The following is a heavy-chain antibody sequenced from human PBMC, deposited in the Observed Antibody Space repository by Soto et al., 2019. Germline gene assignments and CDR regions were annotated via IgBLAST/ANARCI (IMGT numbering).Heavy chain of an antibody. J-gene: IGHJ4*02. CDR2: IIPIFGTA. CDR3: ARDRTRWLQLAFDY. D-gene: IGHD5-12*01. Sequence: SVKVSCKASGGTSSSYAISWVRQAPGQGLEWMGGIIPIFGTANYAQKSQGRVTITADESTSTAYMELSSLRSEDTAVYYCARDRTRWLQLAFDYWGQGTLVTVSS. CDR1: GGTSSSYA. V-gene: IGHV1-69*13.